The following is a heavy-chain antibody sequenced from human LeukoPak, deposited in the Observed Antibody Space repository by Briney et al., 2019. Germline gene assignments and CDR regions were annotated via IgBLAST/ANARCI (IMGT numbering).Heavy chain of an antibody. CDR1: GFTFNTYW. Sequence: GGSLRLSCAASGFTFNTYWMSWVRQAPGKGLEWVANLKQDGSEEYCVDSVKGRFTISRDNSKNTLYLQMNSLRAEDTAVYYCAKDTYYYGMDVWGQGTTVTVSS. CDR2: LKQDGSEE. J-gene: IGHJ6*02. V-gene: IGHV3-7*03. CDR3: AKDTYYYGMDV.